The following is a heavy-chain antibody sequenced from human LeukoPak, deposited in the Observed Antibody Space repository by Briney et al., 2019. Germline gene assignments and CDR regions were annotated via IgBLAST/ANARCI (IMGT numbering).Heavy chain of an antibody. D-gene: IGHD3-10*01. CDR2: INPSGGST. J-gene: IGHJ4*02. V-gene: IGHV1-46*01. CDR1: GYTFTSYY. CDR3: ARDPSYGSGSLSFDY. Sequence: ASVKVSCKASGYTFTSYYMHWVRQAPGQGLEWMGIINPSGGSTSYAQKFQGRVTMTRDTSTGTVYMELSSLRSEDTAVYYCARDPSYGSGSLSFDYWGQGTLVTVSS.